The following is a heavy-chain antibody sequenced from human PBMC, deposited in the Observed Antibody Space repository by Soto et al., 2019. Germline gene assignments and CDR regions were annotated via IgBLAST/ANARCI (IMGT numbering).Heavy chain of an antibody. CDR3: AKDPRYYWKIDY. CDR2: ISGSGGST. CDR1: GLTFSAYA. Sequence: GGSLRLSCEVSGLTFSAYALTWVRQAPGKGLEWVAGISGSGGSTYYADSVKGRFTISRDNSENTLYLQMNSLRVEDTAVYYCAKDPRYYWKIDYWGQGTLVTVSS. V-gene: IGHV3-23*01. J-gene: IGHJ4*02. D-gene: IGHD1-20*01.